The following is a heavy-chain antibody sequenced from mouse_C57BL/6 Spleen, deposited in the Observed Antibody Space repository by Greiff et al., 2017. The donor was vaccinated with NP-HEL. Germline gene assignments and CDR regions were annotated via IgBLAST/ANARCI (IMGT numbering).Heavy chain of an antibody. CDR3: AREGGYGSSPWFAY. D-gene: IGHD1-1*01. CDR2: IDPSDSET. Sequence: QVHLQQPGAELVRPGSSVKLSCKASGYTFTSYWMHWVKQRPIQGLEWIGNIDPSDSETHYNQKFKDKATLTVDKSSSTAYMQLSSLTSEDSAVYYCAREGGYGSSPWFAYWGQGTLVTVSA. V-gene: IGHV1-52*01. CDR1: GYTFTSYW. J-gene: IGHJ3*01.